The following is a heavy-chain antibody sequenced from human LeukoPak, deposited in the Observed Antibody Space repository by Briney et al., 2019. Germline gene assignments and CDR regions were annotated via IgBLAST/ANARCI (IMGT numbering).Heavy chain of an antibody. CDR3: ARPVPDYYDSNGITYYYDY. Sequence: KPSETLSLTCTVSGGSISSYYWAWIRQPPGKGLEWIGSIYYSGSTYYNPSLNSRASMSVDTSKNQFSLKLYSVTAADTAVYYCARPVPDYYDSNGITYYYDYWGQGTLVTVSS. CDR1: GGSISSYY. D-gene: IGHD3-22*01. V-gene: IGHV4-39*01. J-gene: IGHJ4*02. CDR2: IYYSGST.